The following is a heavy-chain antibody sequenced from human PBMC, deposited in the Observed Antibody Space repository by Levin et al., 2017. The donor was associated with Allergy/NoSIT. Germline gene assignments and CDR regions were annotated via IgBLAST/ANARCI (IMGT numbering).Heavy chain of an antibody. CDR3: ARGGPPNYDYNWGSYRDGYFDY. CDR1: GFTFGDYA. J-gene: IGHJ4*02. D-gene: IGHD3-16*02. V-gene: IGHV3-49*04. CDR2: IRNKAHGGTT. Sequence: PGESLKISCTGSGFTFGDYAMSWVRQAPGKGLEWVGFIRNKAHGGTTEYAASVKGRLTISREDSKSIAYLQMNSLKTEDTAVYFCARGGPPNYDYNWGSYRDGYFDYWGQGTLVTVSS.